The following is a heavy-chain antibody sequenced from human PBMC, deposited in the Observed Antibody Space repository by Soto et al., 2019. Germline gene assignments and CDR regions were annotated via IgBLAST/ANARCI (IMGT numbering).Heavy chain of an antibody. CDR1: GGTFSSYA. CDR2: IIPIFGTA. D-gene: IGHD2-15*01. V-gene: IGHV1-69*13. CDR3: ARGRTPLDIVVVVAATPTPYYYYGMDV. Sequence: EASVKVSCKASGGTFSSYAISWVRQAPGQGLEWMGGIIPIFGTANYAQKFQGRVTITADESTSTAYMELSSLRSEDTAVYYCARGRTPLDIVVVVAATPTPYYYYGMDVWGQGTTVTVSS. J-gene: IGHJ6*02.